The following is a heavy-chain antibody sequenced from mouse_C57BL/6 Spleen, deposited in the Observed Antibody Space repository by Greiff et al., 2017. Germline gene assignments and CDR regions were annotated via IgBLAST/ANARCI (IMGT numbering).Heavy chain of an antibody. CDR2: IDPSDSET. J-gene: IGHJ2*01. V-gene: IGHV1-52*01. CDR3: ATFITTVVEYFDY. Sequence: VKLQQPGAELVRPGSSVKLSCKASGYTFTSYWMHWVKQRPIQGLEWIGNIDPSDSETHYNQKFKDKATLTVDKSSSTAYMQLSSLTSEDSAVYYCATFITTVVEYFDYWGQGTTLTVSS. CDR1: GYTFTSYW. D-gene: IGHD1-1*01.